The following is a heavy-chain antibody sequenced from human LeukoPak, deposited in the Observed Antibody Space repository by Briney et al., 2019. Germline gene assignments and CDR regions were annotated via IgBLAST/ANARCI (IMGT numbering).Heavy chain of an antibody. CDR1: GYTFTGHY. CDR3: TRSVDAFDS. Sequence: ASVKVSCKASGYTFTGHYMHWVRQAPGQGLEWVGWIYPNSGGTNYAQKFQGRVTMTRDTSINTAYMELNRLISDDTAVYYCTRSVDAFDSWGQGTMVTVSS. CDR2: IYPNSGGT. J-gene: IGHJ3*01. V-gene: IGHV1-2*02.